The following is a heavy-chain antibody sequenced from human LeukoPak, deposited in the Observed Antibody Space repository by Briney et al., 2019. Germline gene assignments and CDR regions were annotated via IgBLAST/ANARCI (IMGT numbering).Heavy chain of an antibody. J-gene: IGHJ4*02. CDR2: IYYSGST. D-gene: IGHD3-22*01. CDR1: GGSISSYY. Sequence: PSETLSLTCTVSGGSISSYYWSWIRQPPGKGLEWIGYIYYSGSTNYNPSLKSRVTISVDTSKNQFSLKLSSVTAADTAVYYCARDHNYYDSSGLYYFDYWGQGTLVTVSS. V-gene: IGHV4-59*12. CDR3: ARDHNYYDSSGLYYFDY.